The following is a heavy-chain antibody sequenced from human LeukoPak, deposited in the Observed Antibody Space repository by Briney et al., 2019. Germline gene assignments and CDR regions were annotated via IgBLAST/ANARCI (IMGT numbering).Heavy chain of an antibody. CDR3: AREEYSNYSPDY. D-gene: IGHD4-11*01. CDR2: ISAYNGNT. Sequence: ASVKVSCKASGYTFTSYGISWVRQAPGQGLEWMGWISAYNGNTNYAQKLQGRVTMTTDTSTSTAYVELRSLRSDDTAVYYCAREEYSNYSPDYWGQGTLVTVSS. V-gene: IGHV1-18*01. CDR1: GYTFTSYG. J-gene: IGHJ4*02.